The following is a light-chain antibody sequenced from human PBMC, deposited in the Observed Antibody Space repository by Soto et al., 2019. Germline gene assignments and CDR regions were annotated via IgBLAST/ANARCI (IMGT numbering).Light chain of an antibody. CDR2: DAS. V-gene: IGKV1D-13*01. Sequence: AIPLTQSPSSLSASVGDRVTITCRASQGISSALAWYQQKRGNAPKLLIYDASSLESGVPSRVSGSGSGTEFTLTISSLQPAAFATYYCLQFNNYPYTFGQGTKLEIK. J-gene: IGKJ2*01. CDR1: QGISSA. CDR3: LQFNNYPYT.